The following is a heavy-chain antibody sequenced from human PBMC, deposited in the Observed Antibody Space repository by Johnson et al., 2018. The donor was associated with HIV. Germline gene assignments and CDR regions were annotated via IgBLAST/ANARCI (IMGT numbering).Heavy chain of an antibody. V-gene: IGHV3-30-3*01. Sequence: QVQLVESGGGLVQPGGSLRLSCAAPGFTFSSYAMRWVRQAPGKGLEWVAVISYDGSNKYYADSVKGRFTISRDNSKNTLYLQMNSLRAEDTAVYYCARDRSTSKSPRGAFDIWGQGTMVTVSS. D-gene: IGHD1-26*01. J-gene: IGHJ3*02. CDR2: ISYDGSNK. CDR1: GFTFSSYA. CDR3: ARDRSTSKSPRGAFDI.